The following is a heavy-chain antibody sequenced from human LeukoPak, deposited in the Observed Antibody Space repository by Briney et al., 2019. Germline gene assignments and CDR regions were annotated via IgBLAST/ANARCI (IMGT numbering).Heavy chain of an antibody. D-gene: IGHD6-13*01. CDR2: IWYDGSNK. CDR1: GFTFSSYG. V-gene: IGHV3-33*01. CDR3: ARGGYIAAAAPVDFDY. J-gene: IGHJ4*02. Sequence: GRSLRLSCAASGFTFSSYGMHWVRQAPGKGLEWVAVIWYDGSNKYYADSVKGRFTISRDNSKNTLYLQMNSLRAEDTAVYYCARGGYIAAAAPVDFDYWGQGTLVTVSS.